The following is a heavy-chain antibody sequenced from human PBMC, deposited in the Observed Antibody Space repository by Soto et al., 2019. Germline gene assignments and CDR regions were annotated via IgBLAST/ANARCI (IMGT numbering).Heavy chain of an antibody. D-gene: IGHD4-17*01. CDR1: GFTFSNSG. CDR3: ARDLGAVTTLGFQN. J-gene: IGHJ1*01. CDR2: SSSSGYI. Sequence: EVQLVESGGGLVKPGGSLRLSCAAAGFTFSNSGMNWVRQAPGKGLEWVSYSSSSGYIFYADSVKGRSTISRDNAKDALYLEMSSLRAEDTAVYYWARDLGAVTTLGFQNWGQGALVTVSS. V-gene: IGHV3-21*01.